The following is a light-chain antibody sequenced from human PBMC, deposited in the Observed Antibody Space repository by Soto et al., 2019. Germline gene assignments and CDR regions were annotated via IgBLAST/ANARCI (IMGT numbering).Light chain of an antibody. J-gene: IGKJ4*01. Sequence: EIVMTQSPATLSVSPGERATLSCRASQNVRSNLAWYQQHPGQAPRLLIYGASTRATGVPARFSGNGSGTEFTLTISSLQSEDFAVYYCQQYNDWPPLTFGGGTKVEIK. CDR3: QQYNDWPPLT. V-gene: IGKV3-15*01. CDR1: QNVRSN. CDR2: GAS.